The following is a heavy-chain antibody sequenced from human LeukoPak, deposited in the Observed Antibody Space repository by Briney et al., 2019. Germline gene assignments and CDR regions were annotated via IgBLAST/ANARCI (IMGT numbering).Heavy chain of an antibody. Sequence: GGSLRLSCAASGFTFSSYAMYWARQAPGKGLEFVSVISSSGGTTYYANSVKGRFTVSRDNFKSTLYLQMGSLRPEDMAVYYCAKNVGSGSRAFDTWGQGTMVTVSS. D-gene: IGHD3-10*01. CDR2: ISSSGGTT. CDR1: GFTFSSYA. CDR3: AKNVGSGSRAFDT. V-gene: IGHV3-64*01. J-gene: IGHJ3*02.